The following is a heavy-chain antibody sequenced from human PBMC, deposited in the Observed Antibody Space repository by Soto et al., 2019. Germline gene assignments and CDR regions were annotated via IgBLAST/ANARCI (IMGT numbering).Heavy chain of an antibody. CDR3: ARGPASTYTGLFDY. CDR1: GDNVSSNSAA. Sequence: QIQLQQSGPGLVKPSQALSLTCAISGDNVSSNSAAWNWIRQSPSRGLEWLGRTYFRSKWYHDYELSVKGRLTINPDTSKNHFSLHLNSVTPEDTAVYFCARGPASTYTGLFDYWGQGHLVTVSA. V-gene: IGHV6-1*01. D-gene: IGHD2-2*01. CDR2: TYFRSKWYH. J-gene: IGHJ4*02.